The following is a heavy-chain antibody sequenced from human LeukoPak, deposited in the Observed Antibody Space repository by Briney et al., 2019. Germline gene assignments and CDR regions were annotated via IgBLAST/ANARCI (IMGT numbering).Heavy chain of an antibody. Sequence: GGSLRLFCAASGFTFSSYAMSWVRQATGKGLEWVSAISGCGGSTYYADYVKGRFTISRDNSKNTVYLQVKSLRRGDRAVYLCAKVPPTTTGDYWGQGTLVTVSS. V-gene: IGHV3-23*01. CDR1: GFTFSSYA. J-gene: IGHJ4*02. CDR3: AKVPPTTTGDY. D-gene: IGHD1-1*01. CDR2: ISGCGGST.